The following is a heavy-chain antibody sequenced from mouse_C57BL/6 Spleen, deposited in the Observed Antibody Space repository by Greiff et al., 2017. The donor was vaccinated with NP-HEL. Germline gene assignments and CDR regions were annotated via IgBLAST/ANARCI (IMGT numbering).Heavy chain of an antibody. CDR1: GYTFTDHT. V-gene: IGHV1-78*01. CDR2: IYPRDGST. D-gene: IGHD1-1*01. CDR3: ARFITTVVASYYAMDY. Sequence: QVQLQQSDAELVKPGASVKISCKVSGYTFTDHTIHWMKQRPEQGLEWIGYIYPRDGSTKYNEKFKGNATLTADKSSITAYMQLNSLTSEDSAVYFCARFITTVVASYYAMDYWGQGTSVTVSS. J-gene: IGHJ4*01.